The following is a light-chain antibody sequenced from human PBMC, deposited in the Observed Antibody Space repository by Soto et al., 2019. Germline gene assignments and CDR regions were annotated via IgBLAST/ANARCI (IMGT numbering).Light chain of an antibody. CDR2: SNN. CDR3: AAWDDSLNGYV. V-gene: IGLV1-44*01. Sequence: QSVLTQPPSASGTPGQRVTTSCSGSSXNIGSNTVNWYQQLPGTAPKLLIYSNNQRPSGVPDRFSGSKSGTSASLAISGLQSEDGADYYCAAWDDSLNGYVLGTGTKVTV. J-gene: IGLJ1*01. CDR1: SXNIGSNT.